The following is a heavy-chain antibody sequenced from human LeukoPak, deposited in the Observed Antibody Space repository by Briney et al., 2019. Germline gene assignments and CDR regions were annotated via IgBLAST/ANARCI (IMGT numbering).Heavy chain of an antibody. Sequence: PSETLSLTCTVSGGSISSSSYYWGRIRQPPGKGLEWIGSMYSSGSTYYNPSLKSRVTISVDTSKNQFSLKLSSVTAADTAVYYCARGIAAWTILPSGWFDPWGQGTLVTVSS. J-gene: IGHJ5*02. V-gene: IGHV4-39*07. CDR2: MYSSGST. CDR3: ARGIAAWTILPSGWFDP. CDR1: GGSISSSSYY. D-gene: IGHD6-13*01.